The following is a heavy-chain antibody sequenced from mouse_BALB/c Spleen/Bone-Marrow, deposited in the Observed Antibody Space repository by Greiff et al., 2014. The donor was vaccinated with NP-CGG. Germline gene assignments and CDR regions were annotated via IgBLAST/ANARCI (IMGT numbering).Heavy chain of an antibody. CDR1: GFELSRYW. D-gene: IGHD2-3*01. J-gene: IGHJ3*01. CDR2: INPNSRTI. CDR3: ASCGYYGWLAY. V-gene: IGHV4-1*02. Sequence: EVKLVESGGGLVQPGGSLKLSCTASGFELSRYWMSWVRQAPGKGLEWIGEINPNSRTINYTPSLKERFISSRDNAKNTLYLQMSKVRSEDTALYFCASCGYYGWLAYWGQGTLVTVAA.